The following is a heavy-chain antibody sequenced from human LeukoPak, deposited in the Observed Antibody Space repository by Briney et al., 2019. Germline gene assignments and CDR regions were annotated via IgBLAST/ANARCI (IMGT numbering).Heavy chain of an antibody. Sequence: GGSLPLSCAASGFTFSSYWMNWARQAPGKGLEWVAVRNYNGKVNYYVDSVKGRFTISRDNAKNSLYLQMSNLRAEDTAVYFCGRAGGSDVWGQGATVTVSS. CDR2: RNYNGKVN. CDR3: GRAGGSDV. CDR1: GFTFSSYW. D-gene: IGHD2-15*01. J-gene: IGHJ6*02. V-gene: IGHV3-7*04.